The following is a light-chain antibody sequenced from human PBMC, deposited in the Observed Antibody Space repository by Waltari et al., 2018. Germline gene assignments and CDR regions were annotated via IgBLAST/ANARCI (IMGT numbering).Light chain of an antibody. CDR2: VNSDGTH. CDR3: QTWGTGTVV. V-gene: IGLV4-69*01. J-gene: IGLJ2*01. CDR1: SGHSTYT. Sequence: QLVLTQSPSASASLGASVKLTCTLSSGHSTYTIAWHKQQPEKGPRYLMRVNSDGTHSKGDGIPDRFSGSTSGGERHLTISSLQSEDEADYYCQTWGTGTVVFGGGTKLTVL.